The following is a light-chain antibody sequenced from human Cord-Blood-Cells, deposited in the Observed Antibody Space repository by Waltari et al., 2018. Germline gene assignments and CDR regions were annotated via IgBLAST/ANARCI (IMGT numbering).Light chain of an antibody. CDR1: SLRGYY. J-gene: IGLJ2*01. CDR3: NSRDSSGNHVV. V-gene: IGLV3-19*01. Sequence: SSELTQDPAVSVALGQTVGITCQGDSLRGYYASWYQQKPGQAPVLVIYGKNNRPSGIPDRFSGSSSGNTASLTITGAQAEDEADYYGNSRDSSGNHVVFGGGTKLTVL. CDR2: GKN.